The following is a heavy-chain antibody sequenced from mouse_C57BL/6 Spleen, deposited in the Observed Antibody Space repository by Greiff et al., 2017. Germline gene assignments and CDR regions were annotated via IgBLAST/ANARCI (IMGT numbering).Heavy chain of an antibody. CDR2: IDPEDGET. D-gene: IGHD1-1*01. J-gene: IGHJ2*01. CDR1: GFNFKDYY. CDR3: ARSDIYYYGRDFDY. Sequence: VQLQQSGAELVKPGASVKLSCTASGFNFKDYYMHWVKQRTEQGLEWIGRIDPEDGETKYAPKVQGKATITADTSSNTAYLQLSSLTSEDTAVYYCARSDIYYYGRDFDYWGQGTTLTVSS. V-gene: IGHV14-2*01.